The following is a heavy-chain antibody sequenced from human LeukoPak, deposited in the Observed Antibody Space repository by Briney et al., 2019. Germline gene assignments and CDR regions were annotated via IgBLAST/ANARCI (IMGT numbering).Heavy chain of an antibody. CDR3: ARDLRAAPGLFDP. CDR1: GGSISSYY. Sequence: SETLSLTCTVSGGSISSYYWNWIRQPPGKGLEWIGYIYYSGSTNYNPSLKSRVTISVDTSKNQFSLQLNSVTPEDTAVYYCARDLRAAPGLFDPWGQGTLVTVSS. V-gene: IGHV4-59*12. D-gene: IGHD6-6*01. CDR2: IYYSGST. J-gene: IGHJ5*02.